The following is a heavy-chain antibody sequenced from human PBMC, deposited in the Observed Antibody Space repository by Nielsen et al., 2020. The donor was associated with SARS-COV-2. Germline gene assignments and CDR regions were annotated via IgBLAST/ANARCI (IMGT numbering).Heavy chain of an antibody. Sequence: GESLKISCAASGFTFSSYGMHWVRQAPGKGLEWVAVIWYDGSNKYYADSVKGRFTISRDNSKNTLYLQMNSLRAEDTAVCYCARDRRLQTGWFDPWGQGTLVTVSS. V-gene: IGHV3-33*08. CDR2: IWYDGSNK. CDR3: ARDRRLQTGWFDP. J-gene: IGHJ5*02. CDR1: GFTFSSYG. D-gene: IGHD4-11*01.